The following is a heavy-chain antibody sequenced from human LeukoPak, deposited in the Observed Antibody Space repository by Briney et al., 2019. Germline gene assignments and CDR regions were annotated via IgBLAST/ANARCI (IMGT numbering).Heavy chain of an antibody. V-gene: IGHV4-30-4*01. D-gene: IGHD3-22*01. Sequence: SETLSLTCTVSGGSVSSGDYYWSWIRQPPGKGLEWLWYIYYIGSTDYNPSLKSRVTISVDTSRNQFSLKLSSVTATDTAVYYCARIRSFYCDSSGWTNPYYFDNWGQGTLVTVSS. CDR3: ARIRSFYCDSSGWTNPYYFDN. CDR1: GGSVSSGDYY. CDR2: IYYIGST. J-gene: IGHJ4*02.